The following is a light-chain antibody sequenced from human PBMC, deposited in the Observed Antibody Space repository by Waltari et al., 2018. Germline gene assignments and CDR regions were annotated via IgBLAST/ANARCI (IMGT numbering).Light chain of an antibody. J-gene: IGKJ4*01. CDR1: QSVSSY. CDR3: QQRSNWPLT. Sequence: EIVLTQSPATLSLSPGESATLSCRASQSVSSYLAWYQQKPGQAPRLLIFDASNRVTGIPARFSGSGSGTDFTLTISSLEPEDFAVYYCQQRSNWPLTFGGGTKVEIK. CDR2: DAS. V-gene: IGKV3-11*01.